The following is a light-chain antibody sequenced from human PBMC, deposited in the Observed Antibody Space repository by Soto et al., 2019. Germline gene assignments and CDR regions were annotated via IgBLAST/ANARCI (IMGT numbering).Light chain of an antibody. CDR1: QSVSSY. Sequence: EIVLTQSPATLSLSPGDRATLSCGASQSVSSYLAWYQQKPGQAPCLLIYDASNRATGIPARFSGSGSGTDFTLTISSLEPEDFAVYYCQQRSNWPITFGQGTRLEIK. J-gene: IGKJ5*01. CDR3: QQRSNWPIT. V-gene: IGKV3-11*01. CDR2: DAS.